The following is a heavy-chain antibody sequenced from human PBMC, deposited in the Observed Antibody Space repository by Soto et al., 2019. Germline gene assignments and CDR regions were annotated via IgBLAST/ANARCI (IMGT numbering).Heavy chain of an antibody. CDR3: ARDGSPYTWGSYRLKYYMDV. J-gene: IGHJ6*03. D-gene: IGHD3-16*01. Sequence: QVQLVESGGGVVQPGRSLRLSCAGSGFSLSSYGIHWVRQAPGKGLEWVAVIWYDGSNKYYSDSVKGRFIISRDNSKKTVSLQMNRLRAEDTALYYCARDGSPYTWGSYRLKYYMDVWGKGTTVIVSS. V-gene: IGHV3-33*01. CDR2: IWYDGSNK. CDR1: GFSLSSYG.